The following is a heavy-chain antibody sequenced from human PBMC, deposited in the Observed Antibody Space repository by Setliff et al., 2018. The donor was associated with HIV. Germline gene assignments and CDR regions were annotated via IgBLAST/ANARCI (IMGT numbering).Heavy chain of an antibody. CDR1: GGSISSSSYY. V-gene: IGHV4-39*01. Sequence: TSETLSLTCTVSGGSISSSSYYWGWIRQPPGKGLEWIGSIYYSGSTYYNPSLKSRVTISVDTSKNQFSLKLSSVTAADTAVYYCARRRGAAGYNWFDPWGQGTLVTVSS. CDR3: ARRRGAAGYNWFDP. CDR2: IYYSGST. J-gene: IGHJ5*02. D-gene: IGHD6-19*01.